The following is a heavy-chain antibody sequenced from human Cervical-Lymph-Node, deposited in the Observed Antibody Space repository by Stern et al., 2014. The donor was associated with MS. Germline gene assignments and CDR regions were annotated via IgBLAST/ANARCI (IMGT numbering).Heavy chain of an antibody. V-gene: IGHV2-5*02. CDR1: GFSLTTDGVG. CDR2: IYWDDDE. J-gene: IGHJ6*02. CDR3: AHSFGSVSGTYSGMDA. Sequence: QVTLKESGPTLVKPTQTLTLTCTVSGFSLTTDGVGVAWIRQAPGKALEWLALIYWDDDERYNPSLNNRLTITKGTSKNQVVLRMTNVDPVDTGTYYCAHSFGSVSGTYSGMDAWGQGTTVTVS. D-gene: IGHD1-7*01.